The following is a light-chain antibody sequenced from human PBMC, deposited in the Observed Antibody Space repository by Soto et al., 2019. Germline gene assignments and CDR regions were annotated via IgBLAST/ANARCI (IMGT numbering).Light chain of an antibody. V-gene: IGKV3-11*01. Sequence: EIVLTQSPATLSLSPGERATLSCRASQSVSSYLAWYQQKPGQAPRLLSYDASNRATCIPARFSGSGSRTDFTLTISSLEPENFAVYYCQQRSNWPPLTLGAGTKVEIK. J-gene: IGKJ4*01. CDR1: QSVSSY. CDR3: QQRSNWPPLT. CDR2: DAS.